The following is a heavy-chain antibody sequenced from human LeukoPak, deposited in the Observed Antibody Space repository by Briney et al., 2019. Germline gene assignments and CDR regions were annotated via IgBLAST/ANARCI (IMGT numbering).Heavy chain of an antibody. CDR2: MHHSGST. Sequence: SETLSLTCDVFGYSISSGYYWGWIRQPPGKGLEWIGIMHHSGSTYYNPSLNSRVTLSVDTSKNQLSLKLSSATAADTAVYYCARDLTALGDYWGQGILVIVSS. V-gene: IGHV4-38-2*02. CDR1: GYSISSGYY. J-gene: IGHJ4*02. D-gene: IGHD5-18*01. CDR3: ARDLTALGDY.